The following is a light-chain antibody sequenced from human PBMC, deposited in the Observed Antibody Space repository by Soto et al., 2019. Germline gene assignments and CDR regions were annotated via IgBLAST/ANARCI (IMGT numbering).Light chain of an antibody. CDR1: QSISSN. CDR2: GAS. Sequence: ESVLTQSPVTLSFSPVERVTLSCRASQSISSNYLAWYQQKPGQAPRLLIYGASTRVTGIPDRFSGSGSGTDFTLTISSLQSEDFAVYYCQQYNNWPRTFGQGTKVDIK. J-gene: IGKJ1*01. CDR3: QQYNNWPRT. V-gene: IGKV3D-15*01.